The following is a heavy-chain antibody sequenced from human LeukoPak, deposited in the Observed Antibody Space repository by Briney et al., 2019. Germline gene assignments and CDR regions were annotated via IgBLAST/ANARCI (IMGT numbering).Heavy chain of an antibody. CDR3: ARLGPGWPFDP. Sequence: PSETLCLTCAVYGGSFSGYYWSWIRQPPGKGLEWIGEINHSGSTNYNPSLKSRVTISVDTSKNQFSLKLSSVTAADTAVYYCARLGPGWPFDPWGQGTLVTVSS. CDR2: INHSGST. CDR1: GGSFSGYY. D-gene: IGHD1-26*01. J-gene: IGHJ5*02. V-gene: IGHV4-34*01.